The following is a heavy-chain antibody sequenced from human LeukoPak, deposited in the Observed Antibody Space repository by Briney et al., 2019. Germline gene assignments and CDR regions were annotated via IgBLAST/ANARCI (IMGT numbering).Heavy chain of an antibody. CDR1: GFTFSDYY. V-gene: IGHV3-11*01. J-gene: IGHJ4*02. CDR3: ARGLPATLLDY. CDR2: ISSSGSTI. Sequence: GGSLRLSCAASGFTFSDYYMSWIRQAPGKGLEWVSYISSSGSTIYYADSVKGRFTISRDNAKNSLYLQMSSLRAEDTAIYYCARGLPATLLDYWGQGTLVTVSS. D-gene: IGHD2-2*01.